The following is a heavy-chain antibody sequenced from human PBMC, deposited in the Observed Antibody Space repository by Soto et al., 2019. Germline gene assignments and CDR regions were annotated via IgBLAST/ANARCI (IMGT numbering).Heavy chain of an antibody. J-gene: IGHJ5*02. D-gene: IGHD6-19*01. CDR2: IWYDGSNK. CDR3: ARDRKYSSGWDNWFDP. CDR1: GFTFSSYG. Sequence: QVQVVEAGGGVVQPGRSLRLSCAASGFTFSSYGMHWVRQAPGKGLEWVAVIWYDGSNKYYADSVKGRFTISRDNSKNTLYLQMNSLRAEDTAVYYCARDRKYSSGWDNWFDPWGQGTLVTVSS. V-gene: IGHV3-33*01.